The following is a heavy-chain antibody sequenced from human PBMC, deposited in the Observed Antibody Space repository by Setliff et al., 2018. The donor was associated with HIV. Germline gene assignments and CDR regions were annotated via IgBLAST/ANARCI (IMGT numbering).Heavy chain of an antibody. CDR2: IYFTGSS. V-gene: IGHV4-59*01. CDR3: ARVQMAYAAFDV. D-gene: IGHD4-17*01. CDR1: GYSFTSYW. J-gene: IGHJ3*01. Sequence: ESLKISCKGSGYSFTSYWIGWVRQMPGKGLEWMGVIYFTGSSDNNPSLKSRVTLSVDTSKHQFSLKLSSVTAADTAVYYCARVQMAYAAFDVWGQGTMVT.